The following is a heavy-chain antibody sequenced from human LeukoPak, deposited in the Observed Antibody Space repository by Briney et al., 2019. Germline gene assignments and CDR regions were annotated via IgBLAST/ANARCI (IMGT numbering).Heavy chain of an antibody. CDR2: IYYSGST. CDR1: GGSISSSSYY. D-gene: IGHD2-21*01. J-gene: IGHJ4*02. V-gene: IGHV4-39*01. Sequence: PSETLSLTCTVSGGSISSSSYYWGWIRQPPGKGLEWIGSIYYSGSTYYNPSHKSRVTISVDTSKNQFSLKLSSVTAADTAVYYCARHRVRGEDFDYWGQGTLVTVSS. CDR3: ARHRVRGEDFDY.